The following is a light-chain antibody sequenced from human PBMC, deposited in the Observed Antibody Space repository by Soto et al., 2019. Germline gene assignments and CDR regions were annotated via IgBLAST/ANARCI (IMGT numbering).Light chain of an antibody. V-gene: IGKV3-20*01. CDR2: SAS. CDR3: QQYGSSPTT. CDR1: QSVSSSY. J-gene: IGKJ1*01. Sequence: EIVLTQSPGTLSLSPGERATLSCRASQSVSSSYLAWYQQKPSQAPRLLIYSASYRATGIADRFSGSGSGTDFTLTISRLEPEDFAVYYCQQYGSSPTTFGQGTKVEIK.